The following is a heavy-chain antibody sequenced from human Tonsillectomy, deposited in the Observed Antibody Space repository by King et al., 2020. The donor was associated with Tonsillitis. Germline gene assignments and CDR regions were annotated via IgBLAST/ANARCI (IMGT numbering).Heavy chain of an antibody. J-gene: IGHJ4*02. D-gene: IGHD1-26*01. CDR2: IYYSGST. Sequence: QLQESGPGLVKPSQTLSLTCTVSGGSISSGGYYCNWIRQHPGKGLEWIGYIYYSGSTYYNPSLKSRVTISVDTSKNQFTLKLSSVTAADTAVYYCARSHDGGTYNWGQGTLVTVSS. CDR1: GGSISSGGYY. V-gene: IGHV4-31*03. CDR3: ARSHDGGTYN.